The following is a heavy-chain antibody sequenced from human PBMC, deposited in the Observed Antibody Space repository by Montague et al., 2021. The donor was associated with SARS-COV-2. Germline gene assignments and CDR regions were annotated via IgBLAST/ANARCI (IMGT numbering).Heavy chain of an antibody. V-gene: IGHV4-61*01. J-gene: IGHJ5*02. CDR1: SQGPETWY. D-gene: IGHD5-24*01. Sequence: SETLSLTCTGGSQGPETWYSGAVRQSPRMKLSYQLYTYDVWSTKYNPSLETRVIISVDPSKNQFSLKMSSVTAADTAVYYCAREDRWNWFDPWGQGTLVTVS. CDR3: AREDRWNWFDP. CDR2: TYDVWST.